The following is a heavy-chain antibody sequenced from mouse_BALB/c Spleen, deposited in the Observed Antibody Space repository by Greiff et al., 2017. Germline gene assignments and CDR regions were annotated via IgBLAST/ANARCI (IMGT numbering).Heavy chain of an antibody. D-gene: IGHD2-1*01. V-gene: IGHV2-9*02. Sequence: VKLVESGPGLVAPSQSLSITCTVSGFSLTSYGVHWVRQPPGKGLEWLGVIWAGGSTNYNSALMSRLSISKDNSKSQVFLKMNSLQTDDTAMYYCAREDLLWYYFDYWGQGTTLTVSS. CDR3: AREDLLWYYFDY. CDR1: GFSLTSYG. CDR2: IWAGGST. J-gene: IGHJ2*01.